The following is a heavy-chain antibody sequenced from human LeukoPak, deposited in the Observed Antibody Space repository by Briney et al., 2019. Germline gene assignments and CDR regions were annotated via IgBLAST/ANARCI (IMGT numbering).Heavy chain of an antibody. CDR3: AAGDPVSY. Sequence: PGGSLRLSCAASGFIFSSYGMNWVRQAPGKGLEWVAVIWYDGSNEYYVDSVKGRFTISRDNSKNTLYLQMNSLRVEDTAVYYCAAGDPVSYWGQGTLVSVSS. V-gene: IGHV3-33*01. CDR2: IWYDGSNE. J-gene: IGHJ4*02. D-gene: IGHD4-17*01. CDR1: GFIFSSYG.